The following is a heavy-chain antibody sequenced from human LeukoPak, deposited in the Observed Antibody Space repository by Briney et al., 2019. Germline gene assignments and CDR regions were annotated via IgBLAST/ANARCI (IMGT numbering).Heavy chain of an antibody. V-gene: IGHV1-18*01. CDR3: ARDYSYNILTGHTDFFDF. CDR2: ISAYNGNT. Sequence: ASVKVSRKASGYIFNNYGISWVRQAPGQRLEWMGWISAYNGNTISAQKFQDRVTLATDTPTNTVYMELRTLSFDDTAIYFCARDYSYNILTGHTDFFDFWGQGTLVTVSS. CDR1: GYIFNNYG. J-gene: IGHJ4*02. D-gene: IGHD3-9*01.